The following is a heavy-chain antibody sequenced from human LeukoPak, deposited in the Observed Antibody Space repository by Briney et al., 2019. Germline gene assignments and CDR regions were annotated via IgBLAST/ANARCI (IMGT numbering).Heavy chain of an antibody. J-gene: IGHJ2*01. CDR3: ARDGLLGYFDL. Sequence: PGRSLRLSCAASGFTFSSYGMHWVRQAPGKVLEWVAVIWYDGSNKYYADSVKGRFTISRDNSKNTLYLQMNSLRAEDTAVYYCARDGLLGYFDLWGRGTLVTVSS. CDR2: IWYDGSNK. CDR1: GFTFSSYG. D-gene: IGHD7-27*01. V-gene: IGHV3-33*01.